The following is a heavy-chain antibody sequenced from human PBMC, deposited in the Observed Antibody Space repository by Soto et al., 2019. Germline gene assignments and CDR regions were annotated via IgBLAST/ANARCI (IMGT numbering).Heavy chain of an antibody. Sequence: SETLSLTCAVSGGSISSSNWWSCVRQPPGKGLEWIGEIYHSGSTNYNPSLKSRVTISVDKSKNQFSLKLSSVTAADTAVYYCARDSGVVVPAAIDYWGQGTLVTVSS. CDR1: GGSISSSNW. CDR3: ARDSGVVVPAAIDY. V-gene: IGHV4-4*02. CDR2: IYHSGST. J-gene: IGHJ4*02. D-gene: IGHD2-2*02.